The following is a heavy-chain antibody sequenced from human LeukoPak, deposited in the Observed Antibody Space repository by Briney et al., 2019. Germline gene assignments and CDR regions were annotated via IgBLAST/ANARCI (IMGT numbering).Heavy chain of an antibody. CDR1: GFTFSSYW. J-gene: IGHJ6*04. D-gene: IGHD2-2*01. CDR2: IKQDGSEK. Sequence: GGSLRLSCAASGFTFSSYWMSWVRQATGKGLEGVANIKQDGSEKYYVDPVKGRFTISRDNAKNSVYLQINSLRAEDTAVYYCAREGDIVVVPAAPGDVWGKGTTVTVSS. CDR3: AREGDIVVVPAAPGDV. V-gene: IGHV3-7*01.